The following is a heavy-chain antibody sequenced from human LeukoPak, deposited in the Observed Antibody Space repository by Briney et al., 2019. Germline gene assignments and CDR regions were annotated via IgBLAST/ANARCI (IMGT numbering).Heavy chain of an antibody. V-gene: IGHV3-21*01. CDR3: ARWGLGPSFDS. J-gene: IGHJ4*02. CDR2: ISSSSSYI. CDR1: GFTFSSYS. D-gene: IGHD1-26*01. Sequence: GSLRLSCAASGFTFSSYSMNWVRQAPGKGLEWVSSISSSSSYIYYADSVKGRFTISRDNAKKSLYLQLNSLRVEDTAVYYCARWGLGPSFDSWGQGTLVTVSS.